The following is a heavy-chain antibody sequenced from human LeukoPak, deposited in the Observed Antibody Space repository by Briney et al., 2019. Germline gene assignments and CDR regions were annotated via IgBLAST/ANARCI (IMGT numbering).Heavy chain of an antibody. CDR3: ARTNIGPGGSWFDP. Sequence: SETLSLTCTVSGASISSGSYYWSWIRQPAGKGLEWIGRIYTSGSTNYNPSLKSRVTISVDTSKKQLSLQLSSVTAADTAVYYCARTNIGPGGSWFDPWGQGTLVTVSS. V-gene: IGHV4-61*02. CDR1: GASISSGSYY. J-gene: IGHJ5*02. CDR2: IYTSGST. D-gene: IGHD2-15*01.